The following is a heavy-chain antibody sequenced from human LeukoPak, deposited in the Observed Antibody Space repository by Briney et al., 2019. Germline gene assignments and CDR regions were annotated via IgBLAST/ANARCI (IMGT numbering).Heavy chain of an antibody. CDR2: ISAYNGNT. V-gene: IGHV1-18*01. CDR3: ARGYKPPDFDY. J-gene: IGHJ4*02. D-gene: IGHD1-14*01. Sequence: GASVKVPCKASGYSFSSYGITWVRQAPGQGLEWMGWISAYNGNTNYAQNLQGRVTMTTDTSTSTAYMELRTLTSDDTAVYYCARGYKPPDFDYWGQGTLVTVSS. CDR1: GYSFSSYG.